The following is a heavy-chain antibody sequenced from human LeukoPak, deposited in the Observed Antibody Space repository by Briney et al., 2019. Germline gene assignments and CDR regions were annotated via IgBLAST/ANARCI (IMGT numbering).Heavy chain of an antibody. CDR1: GGSFSGYY. CDR3: ARGHDFWSGYRRREVDY. Sequence: SETLSLTCAVYGGSFSGYYWSWIRQPPGKGLEWIGEINHSGSTNYNPSLKSRVTIPVDTSKNQFSLKLSSVTAADTAVYYCARGHDFWSGYRRREVDYWGQGTLVTVSS. CDR2: INHSGST. J-gene: IGHJ4*02. V-gene: IGHV4-34*01. D-gene: IGHD3-3*01.